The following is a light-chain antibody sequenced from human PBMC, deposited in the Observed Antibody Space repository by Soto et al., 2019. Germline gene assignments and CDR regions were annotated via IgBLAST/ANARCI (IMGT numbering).Light chain of an antibody. CDR3: QQYGRSPWT. CDR2: GAS. J-gene: IGKJ1*01. CDR1: QSISSN. V-gene: IGKV3-20*01. Sequence: EIVMTQSPATLSVSPGERATLSCRASQSISSNLAWYRQKPGQAPRLLIYGASSRATGIPDRFSGSGSGTDFTLTISRLEPEDFGVYYCQQYGRSPWTFGQGTKVDIK.